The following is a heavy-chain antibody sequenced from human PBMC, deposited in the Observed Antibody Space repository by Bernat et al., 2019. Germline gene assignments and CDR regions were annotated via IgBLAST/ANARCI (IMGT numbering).Heavy chain of an antibody. D-gene: IGHD3-16*01. CDR1: GFTFSSYA. J-gene: IGHJ6*03. CDR3: ARGGGYYYYYMDV. CDR2: ISYDGSNK. V-gene: IGHV3-30*01. Sequence: QVQLVESGGGVVQPGGSLRLSCAASGFTFSSYAMHWVRQAPGKGLEWVAVISYDGSNKYSADSVKGRFTISSDNSKNTLYLKMNSVRAEDTAVYYCARGGGYYYYYMDVWGKGTTVTVSS.